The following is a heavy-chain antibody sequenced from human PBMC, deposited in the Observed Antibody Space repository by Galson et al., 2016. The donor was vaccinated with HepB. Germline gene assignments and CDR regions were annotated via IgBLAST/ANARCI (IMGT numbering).Heavy chain of an antibody. Sequence: SLSLSCAASGFTFSSYWMSWVRQAPGKGLEWVANIKEDGSEEYYVDSVKGRFTISRDNAKNSLYLQMNSLRAEDTAVYYCARPGYCSGSSCYVPFDIWGQGTMATVSS. J-gene: IGHJ3*02. CDR2: IKEDGSEE. V-gene: IGHV3-7*01. D-gene: IGHD2-15*01. CDR3: ARPGYCSGSSCYVPFDI. CDR1: GFTFSSYW.